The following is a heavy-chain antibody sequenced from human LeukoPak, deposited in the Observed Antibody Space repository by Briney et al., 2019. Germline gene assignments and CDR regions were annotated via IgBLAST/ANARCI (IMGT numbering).Heavy chain of an antibody. CDR1: GYSISSGYY. D-gene: IGHD2-2*02. J-gene: IGHJ4*02. Sequence: PSETLSLSCTVSGYSISSGYYWGYIRQPPGKGLEWIGNIYHTGSTYYNPSLKSRVTISVDTSKNQFSLKLSSVTAADTAVYYCASYCSSTSCYSDYWGQGTLVTVSS. CDR3: ASYCSSTSCYSDY. CDR2: IYHTGST. V-gene: IGHV4-38-2*02.